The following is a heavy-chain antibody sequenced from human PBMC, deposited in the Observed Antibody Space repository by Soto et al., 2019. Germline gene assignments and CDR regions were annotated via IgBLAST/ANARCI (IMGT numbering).Heavy chain of an antibody. D-gene: IGHD3-16*01. J-gene: IGHJ4*02. CDR1: GGSLSGHF. Sequence: QVQLQESGPGLVKPSETLSLTCTVSGGSLSGHFWSLIRPPSGKGLEWSGYIFSTGSTRSNPSLERRATFSLDSSTAQVFMKPSTVTAADTAAYHCARTDQGYAPFAYWCQGTVVTVSS. CDR3: ARTDQGYAPFAY. V-gene: IGHV4-4*08. CDR2: IFSTGST.